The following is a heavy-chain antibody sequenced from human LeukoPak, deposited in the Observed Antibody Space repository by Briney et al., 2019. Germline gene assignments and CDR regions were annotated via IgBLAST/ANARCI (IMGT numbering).Heavy chain of an antibody. V-gene: IGHV5-51*01. CDR2: IYPGDSDT. D-gene: IGHD5-18*01. Sequence: GESLKISCKGSGYNFINYWIAWVRQMPGKGLEWMGIIYPGDSDTRYSPSFQGQVTISADKSISTAYLQWSSLQASDTAMYFCAGHGDPGRGIQLWLPAWGQGTLVTVSS. CDR3: AGHGDPGRGIQLWLPA. J-gene: IGHJ4*02. CDR1: GYNFINYW.